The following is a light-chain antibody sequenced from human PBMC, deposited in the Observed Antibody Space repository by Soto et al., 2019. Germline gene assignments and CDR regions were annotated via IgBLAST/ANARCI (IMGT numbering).Light chain of an antibody. CDR3: SSYTNINTRACV. CDR2: EVT. Sequence: QSALTQPASVSGSPGQSITISCTGTSSDVGGYNYVSWYQHHPGEVPKLIIYEVTDRPSGVSNRFSGSKSGNTASLTISGLQAEDEAEYYCSSYTNINTRACVFGTGTKLTVL. CDR1: SSDVGGYNY. V-gene: IGLV2-14*01. J-gene: IGLJ1*01.